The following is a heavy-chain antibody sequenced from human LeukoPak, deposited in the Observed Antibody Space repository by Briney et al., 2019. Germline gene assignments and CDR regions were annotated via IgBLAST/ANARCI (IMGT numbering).Heavy chain of an antibody. CDR3: ASGVGELWGEFDP. Sequence: GASVKVSCKASGYTFTSYDINWVRQATGQGLERMGWMNPNSGHTDYAQKFQGRVTITADESTSTAYMELSSLRSEDTAVYYCASGVGELWGEFDPWGQGTLVTVSS. CDR1: GYTFTSYD. D-gene: IGHD3-10*01. CDR2: MNPNSGHT. V-gene: IGHV1-8*01. J-gene: IGHJ5*02.